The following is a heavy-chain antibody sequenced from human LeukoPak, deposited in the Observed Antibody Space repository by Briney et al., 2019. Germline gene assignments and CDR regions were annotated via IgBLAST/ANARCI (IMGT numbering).Heavy chain of an antibody. V-gene: IGHV3-21*01. J-gene: IGHJ5*02. Sequence: PGGSLRLSCAASGFTFSSYSMNRVRQAPGKGLEWVSSISSSSSYIYYADSVKGRFTISRDNAKNSLYLQMNSLRAEDTAVYYCARDLGGPNWFDPWGQGTLVTVSS. CDR3: ARDLGGPNWFDP. CDR1: GFTFSSYS. CDR2: ISSSSSYI. D-gene: IGHD3-16*01.